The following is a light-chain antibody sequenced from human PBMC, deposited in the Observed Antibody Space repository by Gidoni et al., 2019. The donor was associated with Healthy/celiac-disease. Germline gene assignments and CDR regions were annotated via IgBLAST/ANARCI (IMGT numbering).Light chain of an antibody. V-gene: IGKV3-11*01. Sequence: EIVLTQSPATLSLSPGESATLSCRASQSVSSYLAWYQQKPGQAPRLLIYDASNRATGIPARFSGSGSWTDFTLTISSLEPEDFAVYYCRQRSNWPPTFGPGTKVDIK. CDR1: QSVSSY. CDR3: RQRSNWPPT. J-gene: IGKJ3*01. CDR2: DAS.